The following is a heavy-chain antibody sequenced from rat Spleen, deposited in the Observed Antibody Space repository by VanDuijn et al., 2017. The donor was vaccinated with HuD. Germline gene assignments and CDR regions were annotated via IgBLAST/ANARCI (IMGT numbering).Heavy chain of an antibody. J-gene: IGHJ1*01. Sequence: QVHLKESGPGLVQPSQTLSLTCTVSGFSLTGNNVHWVRQPPGKGLEWMGRMRYDGETYYNSALKSRLSISRDTSKNQVFLKMNSLQTDDTAIYYCTRLREWYFDVWGPGTMVTVSS. CDR3: TRLREWYFDV. CDR1: GFSLTGNN. V-gene: IGHV2S30*01. D-gene: IGHD4-3*01. CDR2: MRYDGET.